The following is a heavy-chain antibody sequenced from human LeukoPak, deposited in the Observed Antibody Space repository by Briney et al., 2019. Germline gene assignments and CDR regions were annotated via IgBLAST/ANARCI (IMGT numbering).Heavy chain of an antibody. D-gene: IGHD3-3*01. V-gene: IGHV1-8*01. CDR1: GYTFTSYD. J-gene: IGHJ3*02. CDR3: ARSRHVGSGYYRRGNDAFDI. CDR2: MNPNSGNT. Sequence: ASVKVSCKASGYTFTSYDINWVRQATGQGLEWMGWMNPNSGNTGYAQKFQGRVTMTRNTSISTAYMELSSLRSEDTAVYYCARSRHVGSGYYRRGNDAFDIWGQGTMVTVSS.